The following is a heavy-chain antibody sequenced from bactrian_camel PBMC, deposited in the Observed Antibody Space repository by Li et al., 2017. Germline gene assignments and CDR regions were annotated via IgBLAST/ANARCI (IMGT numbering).Heavy chain of an antibody. CDR3: AAGHEYGSSCREREFRY. D-gene: IGHD6*01. Sequence: LSCAASGSIQRTNCMGWFRQAPGKEREGVACINVDSQTTTFYADSVKGRFTISQDNAKNTVYLQMNSLKPEDTAMYYCAAGHEYGSSCREREFRYWGQGTQVTVS. CDR2: INVDSQTTT. J-gene: IGHJ6*01. V-gene: IGHV3S40*01. CDR1: GSIQRTNC.